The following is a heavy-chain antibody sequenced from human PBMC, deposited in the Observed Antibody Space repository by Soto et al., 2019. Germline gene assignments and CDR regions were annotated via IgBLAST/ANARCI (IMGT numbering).Heavy chain of an antibody. V-gene: IGHV4-61*08. CDR3: AREFNYDYLKVYSSQGYFDN. Sequence: PSETLSLTCTVSRGSVSGRAYYWSWIRQSPGKGLEWIGYIFHSGSTKHNPSLKSRATISVDTSTNQFSLKLTSVTAADTAVYYCAREFNYDYLKVYSSQGYFDNWCQGTLVTVFS. D-gene: IGHD3-9*01. CDR2: IFHSGST. J-gene: IGHJ4*02. CDR1: RGSVSGRAYY.